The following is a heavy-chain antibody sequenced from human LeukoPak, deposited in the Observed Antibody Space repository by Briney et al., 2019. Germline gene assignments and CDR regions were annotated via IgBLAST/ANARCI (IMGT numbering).Heavy chain of an antibody. D-gene: IGHD3-9*01. CDR1: GFTFSSYA. V-gene: IGHV3-64D*06. CDR2: ISSNGGST. J-gene: IGHJ5*02. Sequence: GGSLTLSCAASGFTFSSYAMHWVRQAPGKGLEYVSGISSNGGSTYYADSVKGRFTISRDNSKNTLYLQMSSLRAEDTAVYYCVGGYFHRLGSWFDPWGEGTLVTVSP. CDR3: VGGYFHRLGSWFDP.